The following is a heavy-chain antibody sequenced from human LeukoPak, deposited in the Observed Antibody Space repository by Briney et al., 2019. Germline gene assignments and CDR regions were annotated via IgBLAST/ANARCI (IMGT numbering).Heavy chain of an antibody. D-gene: IGHD5-24*01. Sequence: GGSLRLSCAASDFTFHDAWMNWVRQAPGKGLEWVGRIKSKSDGGTTDYAAPVKGRFTISRDDSKNTAYLQMNSLKTEDTAVYYCTRRRYDGYNNYYYGMDVWGQGTTVTVSS. V-gene: IGHV3-15*07. CDR1: DFTFHDAW. CDR3: TRRRYDGYNNYYYGMDV. J-gene: IGHJ6*02. CDR2: IKSKSDGGTT.